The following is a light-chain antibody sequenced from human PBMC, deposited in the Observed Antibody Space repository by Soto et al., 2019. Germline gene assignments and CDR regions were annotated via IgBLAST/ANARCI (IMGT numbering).Light chain of an antibody. J-gene: IGLJ2*01. Sequence: QSALTQPPSASGSPGQSVTISCTGSSSDVGGYNCVSWFQQHPGKAPKLMIFEDIKRPSGVPDRFSASTSGNTASLTVSGLQAEDEADYYRSSYGGSDNLIFGGGTKLTVL. CDR3: SSYGGSDNLI. CDR2: EDI. CDR1: SSDVGGYNC. V-gene: IGLV2-8*01.